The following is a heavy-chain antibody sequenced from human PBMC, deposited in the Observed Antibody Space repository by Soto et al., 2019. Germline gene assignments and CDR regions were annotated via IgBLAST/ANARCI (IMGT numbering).Heavy chain of an antibody. Sequence: PGGSLRLSCAASGFTFSSYDMHWVRQATGKGLEWVSAIGTAGDTYYPGSVKGRFTISRENAKNSLYLQMNSLRSEDTAVYYCARDGGIWSGYYPIYYYGMDVWGQGTTVTVSS. J-gene: IGHJ6*02. CDR1: GFTFSSYD. V-gene: IGHV3-13*04. CDR2: IGTAGDT. CDR3: ARDGGIWSGYYPIYYYGMDV. D-gene: IGHD3-3*01.